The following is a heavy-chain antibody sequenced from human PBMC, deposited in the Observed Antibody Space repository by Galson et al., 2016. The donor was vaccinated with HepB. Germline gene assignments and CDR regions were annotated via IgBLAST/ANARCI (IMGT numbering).Heavy chain of an antibody. CDR2: IDPGGSYT. Sequence: QSGAEVKKPGESLRISCQGSGYSFTSYWITWVRQMPGKGLEWMGRIDPGGSYTNYSPSFQGHVTISTDKSISTAYLQWSSLRASDTAIYYCARHLYPAASILAPWCFGYWGQGTLVTVSS. D-gene: IGHD6-6*01. V-gene: IGHV5-10-1*01. J-gene: IGHJ4*02. CDR1: GYSFTSYW. CDR3: ARHLYPAASILAPWCFGY.